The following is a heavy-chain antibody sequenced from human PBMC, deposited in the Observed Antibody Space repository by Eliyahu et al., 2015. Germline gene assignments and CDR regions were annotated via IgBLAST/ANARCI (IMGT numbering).Heavy chain of an antibody. CDR1: GFSLTTSGMR. V-gene: IGHV2-70*04. D-gene: IGHD6-19*01. CDR2: IDWDDDK. J-gene: IGHJ3*02. Sequence: QVTLKESGPALVKPTQTLTLTCTFSGFSLTTSGMRVNWIRQPPGKALEWLARIDWDDDKFYRTSLKTRLSIXKVTSKNEVVLTITNMDPMDTATYYCARSRLEVARTGYAFDIWGQGTMVTVSS. CDR3: ARSRLEVARTGYAFDI.